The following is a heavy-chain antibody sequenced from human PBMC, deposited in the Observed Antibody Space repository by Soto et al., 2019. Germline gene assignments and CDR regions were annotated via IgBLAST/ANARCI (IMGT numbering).Heavy chain of an antibody. V-gene: IGHV3-66*01. CDR1: GFTVSGIY. D-gene: IGHD3-3*01. J-gene: IGHJ4*02. CDR2: IDSGGGT. Sequence: EVRLMESGGGLVQPGDSLRLSCAASGFTVSGIYMTWVRQAPGKGLEWVSVIDSGGGTYYADSVGGSTTISRDNSKKTLYLQMISLRAEDTAVCYCARDTFGGAYDFCHGGQGTLVTVSS. CDR3: ARDTFGGAYDFCH.